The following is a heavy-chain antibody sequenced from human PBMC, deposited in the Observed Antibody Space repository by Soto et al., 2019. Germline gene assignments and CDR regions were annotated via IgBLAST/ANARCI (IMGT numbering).Heavy chain of an antibody. Sequence: SETLSLTCAVYGGSFSGYYWSWIRQPPGKGLEWIGEINHSGSTNYNPSLKSRVTISVDTSKNQFSLKLSSVTAADTAVYYCARAFRYYDFWSGYYDYWGQGTLVTVSS. J-gene: IGHJ4*02. CDR2: INHSGST. D-gene: IGHD3-3*01. CDR1: GGSFSGYY. V-gene: IGHV4-34*01. CDR3: ARAFRYYDFWSGYYDY.